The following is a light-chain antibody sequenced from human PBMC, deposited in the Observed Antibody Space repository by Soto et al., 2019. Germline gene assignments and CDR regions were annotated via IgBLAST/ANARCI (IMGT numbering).Light chain of an antibody. J-gene: IGKJ2*01. Sequence: DIQLTQSPSFLSASVGDRVTITCRASQGISSYLAWYQQKPGKAPKLLIYAASTLQSGVPSRFSGSGSGTEFTLTISSLQPEDFATYYCQQLNSYHQHTFGQGTKLEIK. V-gene: IGKV1-9*01. CDR2: AAS. CDR1: QGISSY. CDR3: QQLNSYHQHT.